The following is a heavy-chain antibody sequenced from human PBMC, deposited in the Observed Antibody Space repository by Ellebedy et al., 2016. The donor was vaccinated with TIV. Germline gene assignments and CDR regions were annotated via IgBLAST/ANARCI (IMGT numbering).Heavy chain of an antibody. CDR1: GGSITSSSYY. CDR2: IYYTGTT. Sequence: MPSETLSLTCTVSGGSITSSSYYWGWVRQPPGKGLEWIASIYYTGTTNYNPSLNSRVTISKDTSKNQFSLRLTSLTAADTAVYYCVRPSGDYGAATGIYYAMDVWGQGTTVIVSS. V-gene: IGHV4-39*01. D-gene: IGHD4/OR15-4a*01. J-gene: IGHJ6*02. CDR3: VRPSGDYGAATGIYYAMDV.